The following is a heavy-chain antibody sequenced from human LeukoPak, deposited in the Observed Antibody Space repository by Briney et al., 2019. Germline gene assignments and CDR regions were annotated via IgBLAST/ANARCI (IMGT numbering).Heavy chain of an antibody. CDR2: IYYSGNT. D-gene: IGHD2-21*01. CDR1: VGSVGSGCYY. CDR3: ARDSGGAAGGCGMGYGFDI. J-gene: IGHJ3*02. V-gene: IGHV4-61*01. Sequence: SETLSLTYPIPVGSVGSGCYYWSWIRQPPGKGLEWIGYIYYSGNTKYSPSLKSRVIMSVDTSKNQFSLKLTSVTAADTAVYYCARDSGGAAGGCGMGYGFDIWGQGRMVTVSS.